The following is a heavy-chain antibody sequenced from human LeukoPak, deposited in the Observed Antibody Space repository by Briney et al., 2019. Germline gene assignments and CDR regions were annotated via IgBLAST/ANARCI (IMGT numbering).Heavy chain of an antibody. V-gene: IGHV3-48*03. CDR2: ISSSGSTI. CDR1: GFIFSSYG. J-gene: IGHJ6*02. D-gene: IGHD3-10*01. CDR3: ARQGTHYYYYYGMDV. Sequence: GGSLRLSCAASGFIFSSYGMHWVRQAPGKGLEWVSYISSSGSTIYYADSVKGRFTISSDNAKNSLYLQMNSLRAEDTAVYYCARQGTHYYYYYGMDVWGQGTTVTVSS.